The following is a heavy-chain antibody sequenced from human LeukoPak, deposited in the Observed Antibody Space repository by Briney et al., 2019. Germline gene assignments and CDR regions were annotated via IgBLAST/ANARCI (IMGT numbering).Heavy chain of an antibody. V-gene: IGHV3-23*01. D-gene: IGHD3-9*01. CDR1: GFTFSTYA. CDR2: VSGSGGST. CDR3: ARDPTLRYFDWLPNQVDY. Sequence: PGGSLRLSCAASGFTFSTYAMSWVRQAPGKGLGWVSAVSGSGGSTYYADSVKGRFTISRDNSKNTLYLQMNSLRAEDTAVYYCARDPTLRYFDWLPNQVDYWGQGTLVTVSS. J-gene: IGHJ4*02.